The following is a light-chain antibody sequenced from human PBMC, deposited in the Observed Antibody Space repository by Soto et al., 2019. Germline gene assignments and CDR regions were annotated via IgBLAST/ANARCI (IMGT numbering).Light chain of an antibody. CDR2: DAS. J-gene: IGKJ5*01. CDR1: QSVSSY. Sequence: EIVLTQSPATLSLSPGERATLSCRTSQSVSSYLAWYQQKPGQAPMLLICDASSRAAGIPDRFSGSGSGTDFTLTISRLDPEDFAVFYCQHYDSLPITFGQGTRLEIK. V-gene: IGKV3-20*01. CDR3: QHYDSLPIT.